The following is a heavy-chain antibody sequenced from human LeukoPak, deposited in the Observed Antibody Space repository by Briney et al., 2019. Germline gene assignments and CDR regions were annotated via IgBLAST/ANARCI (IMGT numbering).Heavy chain of an antibody. V-gene: IGHV3-23*01. J-gene: IGHJ4*02. CDR3: TKTTVSNGWYYFDY. Sequence: PGGSLRLPCAASGFIFTTYALSWVRQVPGRGLEWVSAISSSGSSTYYADSVKGRFTISRDNSKNTLYLQMNSLRAEDTAVYYCTKTTVSNGWYYFDYWGQGTLVTVSS. D-gene: IGHD6-19*01. CDR2: ISSSGSST. CDR1: GFIFTTYA.